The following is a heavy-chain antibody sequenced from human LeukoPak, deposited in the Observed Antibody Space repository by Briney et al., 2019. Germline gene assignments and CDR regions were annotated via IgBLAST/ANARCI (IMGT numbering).Heavy chain of an antibody. CDR3: AHNQDYRFEY. D-gene: IGHD3-16*01. CDR1: GFNFSRYW. CDR2: IRGDSGEY. Sequence: PGGSLRLSCATSGFNFSRYWMAWVRQAPGKGLEWVANIRGDSGEYFYADSVKGRFTISRDNAKKSLYLHMNSLRPEDTAVYYCAHNQDYRFEYWGRGTLVTVSS. V-gene: IGHV3-7*01. J-gene: IGHJ4*02.